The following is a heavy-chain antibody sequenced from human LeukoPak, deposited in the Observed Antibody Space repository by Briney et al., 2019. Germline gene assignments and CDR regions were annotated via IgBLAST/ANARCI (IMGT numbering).Heavy chain of an antibody. V-gene: IGHV3-23*01. Sequence: GGSLRLSCVASVFTFSTYPMTWVRQAPWKGLEWVSSISGSGGSTYHADSVKGRFTISRDNSKNTLYLQMNSLRAEDTAVYYCAKDGPLVGPYYFDYWGQGTLVTVSS. CDR3: AKDGPLVGPYYFDY. J-gene: IGHJ4*02. D-gene: IGHD1-26*01. CDR1: VFTFSTYP. CDR2: ISGSGGST.